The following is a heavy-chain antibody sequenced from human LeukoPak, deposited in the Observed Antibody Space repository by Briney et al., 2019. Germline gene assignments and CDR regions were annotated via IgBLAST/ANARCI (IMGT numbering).Heavy chain of an antibody. D-gene: IGHD6-13*01. CDR2: ISAYNGNT. CDR1: GYTFTRFT. J-gene: IGHJ6*04. V-gene: IGHV1-18*04. Sequence: GASVKVSCKASGYTFTRFTISWVRQAPGQGREWMGWISAYNGNTNSAQKLQGRVTMTTDASTSTAYMELRSLRSDDTAVYYCARDLQAYSSSWYGGVSPTPPGSVWGKGTTVTISS. CDR3: ARDLQAYSSSWYGGVSPTPPGSV.